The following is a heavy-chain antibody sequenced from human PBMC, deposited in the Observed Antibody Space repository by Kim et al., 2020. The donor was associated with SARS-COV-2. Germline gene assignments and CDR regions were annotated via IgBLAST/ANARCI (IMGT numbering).Heavy chain of an antibody. V-gene: IGHV3-23*01. CDR3: AKNEGDYYGSGRSNWFDP. D-gene: IGHD3-10*01. Sequence: GGSLRLSCAASGFTFSSYAMSWVRQAPGKGLEWVSAISGSGGSTYYADSVKGRFSISRDNSKNTLYLQMNSLRAEDTAVYYCAKNEGDYYGSGRSNWFDPWGQGTLVTVSS. CDR2: ISGSGGST. J-gene: IGHJ5*02. CDR1: GFTFSSYA.